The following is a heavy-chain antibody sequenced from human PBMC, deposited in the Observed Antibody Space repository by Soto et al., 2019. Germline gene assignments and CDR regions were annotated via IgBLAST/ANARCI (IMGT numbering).Heavy chain of an antibody. Sequence: LSLTCAVSGGSISSGGYSWSWIRQPPGKGLEWIGYIYHSGSTYYNPSLKSRVTISVDRSKNQFSLKLSSVTAADTAVYYCAASVVGDYFDYWGQGTLVTVSS. D-gene: IGHD2-15*01. V-gene: IGHV4-30-2*01. J-gene: IGHJ4*02. CDR1: GGSISSGGYS. CDR2: IYHSGST. CDR3: AASVVGDYFDY.